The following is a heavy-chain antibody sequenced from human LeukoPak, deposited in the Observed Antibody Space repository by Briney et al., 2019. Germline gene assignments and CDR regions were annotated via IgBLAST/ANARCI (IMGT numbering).Heavy chain of an antibody. D-gene: IGHD2-2*01. Sequence: KPSETLSLXCAVSGGSISSYYWSWIRQPAGKGLEWIGRIYTSGSTNYNPSLKSRVTMSVDTSKNSFSLKLSSVTAADTAVYYCARDPLRGPAALYFDYWGQGTLVTVSS. J-gene: IGHJ4*02. CDR3: ARDPLRGPAALYFDY. V-gene: IGHV4-4*07. CDR1: GGSISSYY. CDR2: IYTSGST.